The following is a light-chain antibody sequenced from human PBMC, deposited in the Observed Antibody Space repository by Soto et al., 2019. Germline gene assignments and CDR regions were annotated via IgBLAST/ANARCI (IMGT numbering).Light chain of an antibody. CDR1: SSFVGNYNL. V-gene: IGLV2-23*02. J-gene: IGLJ2*01. Sequence: QSVLTQPASVSGSPGQSITISCTGTSSFVGNYNLVSWYQQHPGKVPKLIIYEVNKRPSGLSNRFSGSRSGNTSSLTISGLQAEDEADYFCCSYAGSSTLKFGGGTKLTVL. CDR3: CSYAGSSTLK. CDR2: EVN.